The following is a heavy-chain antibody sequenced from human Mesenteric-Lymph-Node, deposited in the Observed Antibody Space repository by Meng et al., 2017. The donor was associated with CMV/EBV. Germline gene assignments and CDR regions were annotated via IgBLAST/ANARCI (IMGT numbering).Heavy chain of an antibody. Sequence: GGSLRLSCVASGFIFSNYGMHWVRQGPGKGLEWVALIRDDGNYQYYTDSVKGRFTISRDNSKNTLYVQMNSLRAEDTAVYYCAKDLGYYDFWSGYYYYGMDVWGQGTTVTVSS. CDR3: AKDLGYYDFWSGYYYYGMDV. D-gene: IGHD3-3*01. CDR1: GFIFSNYG. CDR2: IRDDGNYQ. V-gene: IGHV3-30*02. J-gene: IGHJ6*02.